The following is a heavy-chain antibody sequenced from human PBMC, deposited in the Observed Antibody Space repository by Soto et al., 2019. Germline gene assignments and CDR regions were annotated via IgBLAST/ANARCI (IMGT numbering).Heavy chain of an antibody. Sequence: EVQLVQSGAEVKKPGESLKISCKGSGYSFTSYWIGWVRQMPGKGLEWMGIIYPGDSDTRYSPSFQGQVTISADKSISTAYLQWSSLKASGTAMYYCARVGVHDSVYYYYYGMDVWGQGTTVTVSS. CDR3: ARVGVHDSVYYYYYGMDV. CDR1: GYSFTSYW. CDR2: IYPGDSDT. D-gene: IGHD3-10*01. J-gene: IGHJ6*02. V-gene: IGHV5-51*01.